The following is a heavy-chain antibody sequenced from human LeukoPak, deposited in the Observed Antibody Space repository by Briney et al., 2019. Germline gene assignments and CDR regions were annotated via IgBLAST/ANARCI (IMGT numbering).Heavy chain of an antibody. J-gene: IGHJ6*03. CDR2: IYHSGST. Sequence: SETLSLTCAVSGYSISSGYYWGWTRQPPGKGLEWLGSIYHSGSTYYNPSLKSRVTISVDTSKNQFSLKLSSVTAADTAVYYCASCGPLSRRTEVYYYYYMDVWGKGTTVTVSS. CDR1: GYSISSGYY. V-gene: IGHV4-38-2*01. CDR3: ASCGPLSRRTEVYYYYYMDV. D-gene: IGHD1-14*01.